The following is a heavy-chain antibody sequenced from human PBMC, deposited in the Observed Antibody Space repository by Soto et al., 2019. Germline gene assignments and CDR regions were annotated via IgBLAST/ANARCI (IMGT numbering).Heavy chain of an antibody. V-gene: IGHV3-30*18. CDR3: AQDFRGALRLGVSVY. CDR2: ISYDGMNK. Sequence: QVQLVESGGGVVQAGRSLRLSCADSGLTFSSYGMHWVRQAPGKGLEWVAAISYDGMNKYYADSVKGRFTISRDNSKNTLYLQIDSLRPEDTAVYYCAQDFRGALRLGVSVYWGQGTLVIVSS. J-gene: IGHJ4*02. CDR1: GLTFSSYG. D-gene: IGHD3-16*01.